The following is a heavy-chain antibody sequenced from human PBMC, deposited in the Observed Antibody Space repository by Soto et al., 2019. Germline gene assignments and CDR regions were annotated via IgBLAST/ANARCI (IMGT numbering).Heavy chain of an antibody. CDR2: INPNSGGT. Sequence: ASVKVSCKASGYTFTGYYMHWVRQAPGQGLEWMGWINPNSGGTNYAQKFQGWVTMTRDTSISTAYMELSRLRSDDTAVYYCARDHYYGSGSYYENYYYYMDVWGKGTTVTVSS. CDR1: GYTFTGYY. V-gene: IGHV1-2*04. J-gene: IGHJ6*03. CDR3: ARDHYYGSGSYYENYYYYMDV. D-gene: IGHD3-10*01.